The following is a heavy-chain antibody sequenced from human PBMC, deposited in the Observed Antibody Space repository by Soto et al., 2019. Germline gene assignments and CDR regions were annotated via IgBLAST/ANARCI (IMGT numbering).Heavy chain of an antibody. CDR3: ERDLGGWPDY. J-gene: IGHJ4*02. V-gene: IGHV1-3*01. Sequence: QVQLVQSGAEVKKPGASVKVSCKASGYTFTSYAIHWVRQAPGQRLEWMGWINSGNGNTKYSQKFQDRVTITRDTSASTAYMELSSLRSEATAVYYCERDLGGWPDYWGQGTLVTVSS. CDR1: GYTFTSYA. D-gene: IGHD6-19*01. CDR2: INSGNGNT.